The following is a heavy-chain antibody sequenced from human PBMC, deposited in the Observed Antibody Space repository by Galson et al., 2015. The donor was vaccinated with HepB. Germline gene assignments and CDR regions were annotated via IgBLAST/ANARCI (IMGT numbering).Heavy chain of an antibody. CDR2: TYYRSKWYN. CDR3: ARLSLLYPSSGWYGFDY. CDR1: GDSVSSNSAA. V-gene: IGHV6-1*01. Sequence: CAISGDSVSSNSAAWNWIRQSPSRGLEWLGRTYYRSKWYNDYAVSVKSRITINPDTSKNQFSLQLNSVTAADTAVYYCARLSLLYPSSGWYGFDYWGQGTLVTVSS. D-gene: IGHD6-19*01. J-gene: IGHJ4*02.